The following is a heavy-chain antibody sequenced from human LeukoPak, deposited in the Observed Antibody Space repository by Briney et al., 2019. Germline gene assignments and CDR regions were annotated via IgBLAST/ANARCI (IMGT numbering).Heavy chain of an antibody. CDR3: ARGPDIAAAGIYFDY. V-gene: IGHV4-31*03. D-gene: IGHD6-13*01. Sequence: PSETLSLTCTVSGGSISSGGYYWSWIRQHPGKGLEWIGYIYYSGSTYYNPSLKSRVTISVDTSKNQFSLKLSSVTAADTAVYYCARGPDIAAAGIYFDYWGQGTLVTVSS. J-gene: IGHJ4*02. CDR1: GGSISSGGYY. CDR2: IYYSGST.